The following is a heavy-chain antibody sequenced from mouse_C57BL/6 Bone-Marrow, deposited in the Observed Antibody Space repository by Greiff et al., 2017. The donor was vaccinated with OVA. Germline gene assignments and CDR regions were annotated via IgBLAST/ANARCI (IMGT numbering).Heavy chain of an antibody. V-gene: IGHV2-9-1*01. CDR3: ASPDGTLPGFAY. CDR2: IWTGGGT. D-gene: IGHD2-3*01. CDR1: GFSLTSYA. Sequence: VKVVESGPGLVAPSQSLSITCTVSGFSLTSYAISWVRQPPGKGLEWLGVIWTGGGTNYNSALKSRLSISKDNSKSQVFLKMNSLQTDDTARYYCASPDGTLPGFAYWGQGTLVTVSA. J-gene: IGHJ3*01.